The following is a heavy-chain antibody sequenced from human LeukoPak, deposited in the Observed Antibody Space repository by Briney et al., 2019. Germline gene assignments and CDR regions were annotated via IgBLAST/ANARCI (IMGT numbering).Heavy chain of an antibody. CDR1: GGSISSGGYS. CDR2: IYHSGST. V-gene: IGHV4-30-2*01. CDR3: ARGVWVVVPAPSLGWFDP. Sequence: SETLSLTCAVSGGSISSGGYSWSWIRQPPGKGLEWIGYIYHSGSTYYNPSLKSRVTISVDRSKNQFSLKLSSVTAADTAVYYCARGVWVVVPAPSLGWFDPWGQGTLVTVSS. J-gene: IGHJ5*02. D-gene: IGHD2-2*01.